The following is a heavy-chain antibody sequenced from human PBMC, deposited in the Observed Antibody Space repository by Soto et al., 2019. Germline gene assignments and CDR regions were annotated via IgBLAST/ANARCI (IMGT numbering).Heavy chain of an antibody. D-gene: IGHD2-15*01. CDR2: ISYDGSNK. Sequence: QVQLVESGGGVVQPGRSLRLSCAASGFTFSSYAMHWVRQAPGKGLEWGAVISYDGSNKDYADSVKGRFTISRDNSKNTLYLQMNSLKAQDTAVYYCARGGREVVAATGFDYWGQGTLVTVSS. CDR3: ARGGREVVAATGFDY. J-gene: IGHJ4*02. V-gene: IGHV3-30-3*01. CDR1: GFTFSSYA.